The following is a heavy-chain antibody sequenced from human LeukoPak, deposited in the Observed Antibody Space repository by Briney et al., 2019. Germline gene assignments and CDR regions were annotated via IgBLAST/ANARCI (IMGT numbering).Heavy chain of an antibody. J-gene: IGHJ1*01. CDR1: GFTFSSYG. CDR3: ARRTPGYCSGGSCYGFQH. Sequence: GGSLRLSCAASGFTFSSYGMHWVRQAPGKGLEWISYISSGSGTIYYADSVKGRFTISRDNAKNSLYLQMNSLRAEDTAVYYCARRTPGYCSGGSCYGFQHWGQGTLVTVSS. CDR2: ISSGSGTI. D-gene: IGHD2-15*01. V-gene: IGHV3-48*04.